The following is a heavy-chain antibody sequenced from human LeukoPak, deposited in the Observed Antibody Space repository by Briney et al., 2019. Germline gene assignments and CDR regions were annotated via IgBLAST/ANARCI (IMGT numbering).Heavy chain of an antibody. CDR3: AKGYDFWSGYCADY. CDR2: ISGSGGST. CDR1: GFTFSSYA. J-gene: IGHJ4*02. D-gene: IGHD3-3*01. Sequence: GGSLRLSCAASGFTFSSYAMSWVRQAPGKGLEWVSAISGSGGSTYYEDSVKGRFTISRDNSKNTLYLQMNSLRAEDTAVYYCAKGYDFWSGYCADYWGQGTLVTVSS. V-gene: IGHV3-23*01.